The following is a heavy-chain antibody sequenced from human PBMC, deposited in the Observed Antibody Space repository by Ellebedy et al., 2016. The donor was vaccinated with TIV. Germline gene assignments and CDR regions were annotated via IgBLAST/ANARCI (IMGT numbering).Heavy chain of an antibody. V-gene: IGHV3-30*18. Sequence: GGSLRLXXAASGFTFSSYGMHWVRQAPGKGLEWVAVISYDGSNKYYADSVKGRFTISRDNSKNTLYLQMNSLRAEDTAVYYCAKDLEMAFGYWGQGTLVTVSS. D-gene: IGHD5-24*01. J-gene: IGHJ4*02. CDR3: AKDLEMAFGY. CDR1: GFTFSSYG. CDR2: ISYDGSNK.